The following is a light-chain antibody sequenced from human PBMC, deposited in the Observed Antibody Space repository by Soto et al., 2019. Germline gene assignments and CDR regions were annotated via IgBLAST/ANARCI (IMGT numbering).Light chain of an antibody. CDR2: GAS. CDR1: QSIARV. V-gene: IGKV1-39*01. J-gene: IGKJ2*01. CDR3: QQCHSAPFT. Sequence: DLQMTQSPSSLSAAVGDRVTITCRASQSIARVINWYHQKPGEVPNLLLFGASYLRSGVPSRFSGSGSGTHFALTITSLQPEDFATYFCQQCHSAPFTFGQGTNLDSK.